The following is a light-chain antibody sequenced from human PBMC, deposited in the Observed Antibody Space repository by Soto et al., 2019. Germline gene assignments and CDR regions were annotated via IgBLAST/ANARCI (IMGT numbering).Light chain of an antibody. CDR2: DAS. Sequence: EIVLTQSPATLSLSPGERATLSCWASQTVDNYLAWYQQKPGQAPRLLIYDASNRATGIPARFSGRGSETDFTLTISSLEPEDFAVYYCQQRRSWPITFGQGTRLEIK. CDR1: QTVDNY. CDR3: QQRRSWPIT. J-gene: IGKJ5*01. V-gene: IGKV3-11*01.